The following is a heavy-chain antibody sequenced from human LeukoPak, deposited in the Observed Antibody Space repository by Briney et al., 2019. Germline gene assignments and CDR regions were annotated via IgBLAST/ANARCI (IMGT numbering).Heavy chain of an antibody. Sequence: ASVKVSCKASGYTFTSYYMHWVRQAPGQGLEWMGWINPNSGGTNYAQKFQGRVTMTRDTSISTAYMELSRLRSDDTAVYYCAREGGYSYGYPDYWGQGTLVTVSS. J-gene: IGHJ4*02. CDR3: AREGGYSYGYPDY. D-gene: IGHD5-18*01. V-gene: IGHV1-2*02. CDR2: INPNSGGT. CDR1: GYTFTSYY.